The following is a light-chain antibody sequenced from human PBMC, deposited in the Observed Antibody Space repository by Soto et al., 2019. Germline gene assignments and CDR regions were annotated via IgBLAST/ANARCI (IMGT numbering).Light chain of an antibody. V-gene: IGKV3-20*01. CDR3: QQYGSAPFP. CDR1: QTVTTSQ. Sequence: EVVLTQSPGTLSLSPGERATLSCRASQTVTTSQLTWFQQKPGQAPRLLIYAASIRAAGIPDRFSGSGSGTDFTLTISRLEPEDFAVYYCQQYGSAPFPFGGGTKVDIK. CDR2: AAS. J-gene: IGKJ4*01.